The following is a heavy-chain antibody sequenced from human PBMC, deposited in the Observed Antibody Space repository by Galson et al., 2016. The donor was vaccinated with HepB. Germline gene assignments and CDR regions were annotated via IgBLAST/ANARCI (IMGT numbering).Heavy chain of an antibody. Sequence: SLRLSCAASGFIFGHHSMNWVRQAPGKGLEWISYISSYGSTIYYADSVKGRFTISRDNAENSLYLQMNSLRAEDTAVYYCARVRWLEPLDYWGQGTLVTVSS. CDR2: ISSYGSTI. J-gene: IGHJ4*02. CDR3: ARVRWLEPLDY. D-gene: IGHD6-19*01. V-gene: IGHV3-48*03. CDR1: GFIFGHHS.